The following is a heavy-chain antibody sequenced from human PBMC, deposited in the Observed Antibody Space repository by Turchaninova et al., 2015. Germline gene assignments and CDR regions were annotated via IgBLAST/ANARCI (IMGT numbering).Heavy chain of an antibody. Sequence: QITLKESGPTLVKHTQTLTLTCTFSWFSLSNSGLGVGWIRQPPGNAREVLALIYWDDDKRYSPSLKSRLTITKDTSKNQVVLTMTNMDPVDTATYYCAHLGWVELKGAFDIWGQGTMVTVSS. D-gene: IGHD1-26*01. V-gene: IGHV2-5*02. CDR2: IYWDDDK. CDR3: AHLGWVELKGAFDI. J-gene: IGHJ3*02. CDR1: WFSLSNSGLG.